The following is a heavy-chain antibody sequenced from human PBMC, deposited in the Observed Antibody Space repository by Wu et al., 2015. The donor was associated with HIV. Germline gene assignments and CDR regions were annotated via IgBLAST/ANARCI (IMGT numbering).Heavy chain of an antibody. V-gene: IGHV1-2*02. CDR2: INPNSGGT. CDR3: ARVPLRGGSSSLFEEYYFDY. CDR1: GYTFTGYY. D-gene: IGHD6-6*01. J-gene: IGHJ4*02. Sequence: QVQLVQSGAEVKKPGASVKVSCKASGYTFTGYYMHWVRQAPGQGLEWMGWINPNSGGTNYAQKFQGRVTMTRDTSISTAYMELSRLRSDDTAVYYCARVPLRGGSSSLFEEYYFDYWGQGTLVTVSS.